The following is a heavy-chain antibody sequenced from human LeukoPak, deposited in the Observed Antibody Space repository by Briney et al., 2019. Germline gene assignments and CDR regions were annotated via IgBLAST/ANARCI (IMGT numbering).Heavy chain of an antibody. J-gene: IGHJ4*02. CDR2: INSDGSNT. V-gene: IGHV3-74*01. Sequence: GGSLRLSCAASGFTFSNHCMHWVRQPPGKGLVWVSRINSDGSNTAYADSVKGRFTIYRDNAKNTLFLQMNSLRAEDTAVYYCTSDTVNTAVGIDYWGQGTLVTVSS. CDR1: GFTFSNHC. CDR3: TSDTVNTAVGIDY. D-gene: IGHD5-18*01.